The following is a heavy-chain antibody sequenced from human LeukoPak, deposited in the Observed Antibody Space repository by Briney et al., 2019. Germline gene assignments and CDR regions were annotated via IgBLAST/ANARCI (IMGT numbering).Heavy chain of an antibody. V-gene: IGHV3-74*01. CDR2: ISGDGSNT. J-gene: IGHJ4*02. CDR3: ARASHDPRGGYFDY. Sequence: PGRSLRLSCAASGFTFSSYAMHWVRQAPGKGLMWVSLISGDGSNTRYADFVKGRFTISRDNSKNTLYLQMNSLRAEDTAVYYCARASHDPRGGYFDYWGQGTLVTVSS. CDR1: GFTFSSYA. D-gene: IGHD3-10*01.